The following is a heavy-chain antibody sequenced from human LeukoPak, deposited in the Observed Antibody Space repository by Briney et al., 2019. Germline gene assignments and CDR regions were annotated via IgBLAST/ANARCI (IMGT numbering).Heavy chain of an antibody. V-gene: IGHV3-74*01. D-gene: IGHD2-8*01. Sequence: GGSLRLSCVASGFTFTNYGMMWVRQAPGKGLVWVSYINSDGRSTTYADSVKGRFTISRDNAKNTLYLQMSSLRAEDAAMYYCARNSNGMSNWGQGTLVIVSS. CDR3: ARNSNGMSN. CDR2: INSDGRST. CDR1: GFTFTNYG. J-gene: IGHJ4*02.